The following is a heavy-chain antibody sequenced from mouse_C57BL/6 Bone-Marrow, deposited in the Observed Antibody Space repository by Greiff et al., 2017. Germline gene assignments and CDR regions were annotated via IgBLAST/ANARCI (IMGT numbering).Heavy chain of an antibody. CDR1: GYAFTNYL. CDR3: ARYRGYEGDYCDY. D-gene: IGHD2-2*01. Sequence: VQLPQSGAELVRPGTSVTVSCKASGYAFTNYLIEWVKQRPGQGLEWIGVINTGSGGTNYNEKFKGKATLTADKSSSTAYMQLSSLTSEDSAVYFCARYRGYEGDYCDYGGQGTTLTVSS. V-gene: IGHV1-54*01. J-gene: IGHJ2*01. CDR2: INTGSGGT.